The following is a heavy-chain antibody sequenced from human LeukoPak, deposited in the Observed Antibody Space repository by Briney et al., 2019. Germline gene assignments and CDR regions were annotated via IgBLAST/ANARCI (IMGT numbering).Heavy chain of an antibody. V-gene: IGHV3-21*01. D-gene: IGHD3-10*01. CDR1: GFTVSSNY. CDR2: ISSNGSYI. J-gene: IGHJ4*02. Sequence: PGGSLRLSCAASGFTVSSNYMSWVRQAPGKGLAWVSAISSNGSYIYYTDSVKGRFTFSRDNAKNSLYLQMNSLRAEDTAVYFCARGSGVQVWSSLDYWGQGTLVTVSS. CDR3: ARGSGVQVWSSLDY.